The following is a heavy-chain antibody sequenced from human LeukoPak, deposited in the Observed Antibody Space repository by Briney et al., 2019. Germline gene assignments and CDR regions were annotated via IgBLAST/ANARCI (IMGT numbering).Heavy chain of an antibody. Sequence: GGSLRLSCAASGFTFSDYYMSWIRQAPGKGLEWVSYMSTNGSTIYYADSVKGRFTISRDNAKNSLYLQMNSLRAEDTAVYYCGRSPSHRYMDAWGKGTTVTVSS. CDR3: GRSPSHRYMDA. CDR1: GFTFSDYY. V-gene: IGHV3-11*01. J-gene: IGHJ6*03. CDR2: MSTNGSTI.